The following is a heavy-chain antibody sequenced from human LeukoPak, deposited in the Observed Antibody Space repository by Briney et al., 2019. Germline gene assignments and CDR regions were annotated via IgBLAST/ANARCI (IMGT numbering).Heavy chain of an antibody. CDR3: ARLIPSYCDGDCYTIDY. Sequence: GGSLRLSCAASGFTFSSYSMNWVRQAPGKGLEWVSSISSRSSYIYYADSVKGRFTISRDNAKNSLYLQMNSLRAEDTAVYYCARLIPSYCDGDCYTIDYWGQGTLVTVSS. V-gene: IGHV3-21*01. CDR1: GFTFSSYS. CDR2: ISSRSSYI. D-gene: IGHD2-21*02. J-gene: IGHJ4*02.